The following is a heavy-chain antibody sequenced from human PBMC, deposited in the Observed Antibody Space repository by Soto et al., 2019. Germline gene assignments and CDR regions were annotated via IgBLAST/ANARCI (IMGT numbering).Heavy chain of an antibody. CDR2: IYYSGST. Sequence: SATRPLTRTVSGRTISSSSNYWGWIRQPPGKVLEWIGSIYYSGSTYYNPSLKSRVTISVDTTKNQFSLKLSSVTAADTALYYCARVRTIAAASLHHDGMDVWVQGTTV. D-gene: IGHD6-13*01. CDR1: GRTISSSSNY. J-gene: IGHJ6*02. V-gene: IGHV4-39*01. CDR3: ARVRTIAAASLHHDGMDV.